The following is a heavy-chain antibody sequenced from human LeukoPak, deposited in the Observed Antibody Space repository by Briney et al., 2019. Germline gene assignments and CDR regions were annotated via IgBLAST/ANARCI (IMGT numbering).Heavy chain of an antibody. CDR2: IYPGDSDT. V-gene: IGHV5-51*01. D-gene: IGHD1-26*01. Sequence: GESLKISRKGSGYSFTTYWIGWVRQMPGKGLEWMGIIYPGDSDTRYSLSFQGQVTISADKSISTAYLQWSSLKASDTAMYHCARRAADWELLDYWGQGTLVTVSS. J-gene: IGHJ4*02. CDR1: GYSFTTYW. CDR3: ARRAADWELLDY.